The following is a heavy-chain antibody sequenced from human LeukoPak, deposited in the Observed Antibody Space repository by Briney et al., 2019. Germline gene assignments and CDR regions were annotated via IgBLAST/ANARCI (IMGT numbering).Heavy chain of an antibody. V-gene: IGHV1-69*06. D-gene: IGHD2-8*01. CDR1: GDTFTTYA. CDR2: IIPMFDTP. J-gene: IGHJ5*02. CDR3: ARAGIPGYCTNVTCSNWLDP. Sequence: SVKVSCKASGDTFTTYAIIWVRQAPGQGLEWMGGIIPMFDTPNYAQRLQGRVTITADKSTKTAYMELTSLRSEDTAVYYCARAGIPGYCTNVTCSNWLDPWGQGTLVTVSS.